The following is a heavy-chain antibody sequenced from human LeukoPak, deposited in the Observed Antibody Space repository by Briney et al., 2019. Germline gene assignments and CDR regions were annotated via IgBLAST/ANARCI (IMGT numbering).Heavy chain of an antibody. CDR3: ARSRNGWSSFDI. Sequence: SETLSLTCTVSGGSINGYYWTWIRQPPGEGLEWIGYISDSGSTKPSPSLKSRVTISVGTSENQFSLRLTSVTAADTAVYYCARSRNGWSSFDIWGQGTMVTVSS. D-gene: IGHD2-15*01. CDR2: ISDSGST. CDR1: GGSINGYY. J-gene: IGHJ3*02. V-gene: IGHV4-59*01.